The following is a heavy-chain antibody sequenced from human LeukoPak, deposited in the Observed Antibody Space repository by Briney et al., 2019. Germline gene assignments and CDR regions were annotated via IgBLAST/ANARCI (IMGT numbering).Heavy chain of an antibody. CDR1: GYSSTGSY. CDR3: ARGLGNFDC. CDR2: IIPNSGGT. J-gene: IGHJ4*02. Sequence: ASVRVSCKASGYSSTGSYMHWVRQAPGQWLEWVGRIIPNSGGTSFAQKFRGSVTMTRDTSISTAYMKLSRLRSDDTAVYYCARGLGNFDCWGQGTLVTVSS. D-gene: IGHD5-12*01. V-gene: IGHV1-2*06.